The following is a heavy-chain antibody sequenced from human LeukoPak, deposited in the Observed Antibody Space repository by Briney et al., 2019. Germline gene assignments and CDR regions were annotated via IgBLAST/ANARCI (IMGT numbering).Heavy chain of an antibody. CDR2: ISGSGGST. CDR3: ARTYYDILTALPLIDY. J-gene: IGHJ4*02. V-gene: IGHV3-23*01. CDR1: GFTFSSYA. D-gene: IGHD3-9*01. Sequence: PGGSLRLSCAASGFTFSSYAMSWVRQAPGKGLEWVSAISGSGGSTYYADSVKGRFTISRDNSKNTLYLQMNSLRAEDTAVYYCARTYYDILTALPLIDYWGQGTLVTVSS.